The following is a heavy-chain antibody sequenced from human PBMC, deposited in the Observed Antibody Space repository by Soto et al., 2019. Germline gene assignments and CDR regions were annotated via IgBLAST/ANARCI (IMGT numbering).Heavy chain of an antibody. CDR1: GFTFSNAW. V-gene: IGHV3-15*01. CDR2: IKSKTDGATT. CDR3: TTAAWFGELFDYYGMDV. Sequence: EVQLVESGGGLVKPGGSLRLSCAASGFTFSNAWMSWVRQAPGKGLEWVGRIKSKTDGATTDYAAPVKGRFTISRDDSKNTLYLQMNSLKTEDTAVYYCTTAAWFGELFDYYGMDVWGQGTTVTVSS. J-gene: IGHJ6*02. D-gene: IGHD3-10*01.